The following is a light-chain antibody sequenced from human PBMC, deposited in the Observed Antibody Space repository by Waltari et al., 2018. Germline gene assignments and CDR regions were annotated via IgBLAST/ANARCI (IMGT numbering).Light chain of an antibody. Sequence: QSALTQSASVSGSPGQSISISCTGTGSDLGDFKYVSWYQQHPGGAPKLIIYEVNKRPSGVSNRFSGSKSGDTASLTISGLQAEDEADYHCSSYTTINTLLFGGGTKLTVL. J-gene: IGLJ2*01. CDR2: EVN. V-gene: IGLV2-14*01. CDR3: SSYTTINTLL. CDR1: GSDLGDFKY.